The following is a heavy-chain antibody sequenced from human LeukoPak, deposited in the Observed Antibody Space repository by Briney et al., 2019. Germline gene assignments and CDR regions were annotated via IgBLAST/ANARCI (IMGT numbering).Heavy chain of an antibody. J-gene: IGHJ4*02. V-gene: IGHV3-74*01. CDR2: INSDGSST. D-gene: IGHD6-13*01. CDR3: ASIGYSSSWNFDY. Sequence: GGSLRLSCAASGFTFSSYWMHWVRQAPGKGLVWVSRINSDGSSTSYADSVKGRFTISRDNAKNTLYLQMNSLRAEDTAVYYCASIGYSSSWNFDYWGQGTLVTVSS. CDR1: GFTFSSYW.